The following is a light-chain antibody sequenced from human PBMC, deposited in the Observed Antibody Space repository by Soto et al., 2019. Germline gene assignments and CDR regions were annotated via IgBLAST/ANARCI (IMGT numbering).Light chain of an antibody. CDR1: QSIINY. V-gene: IGKV1-39*01. Sequence: IQITQSPASRSAAVGDRFSITCRASQSIINYLSWYQHQPGKAPKLLIYAASSLQRGVPSRFSGSGSGTDFTLTISSLQPEDFATYYCQKTYSTLWTLGQGTKVDIK. J-gene: IGKJ1*01. CDR2: AAS. CDR3: QKTYSTLWT.